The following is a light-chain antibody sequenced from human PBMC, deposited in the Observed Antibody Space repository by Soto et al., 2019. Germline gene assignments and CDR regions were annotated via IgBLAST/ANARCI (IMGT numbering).Light chain of an antibody. Sequence: DIQMTQSPSSLSASVGDRVTITCRASHDISTFLAWYQQKQGKVPKLLIYTASTLQSGVPSRFSGSGSGTDFTLTISSLQPEDVATYYCQQFNSYPITFGQGTRLEIK. CDR2: TAS. CDR3: QQFNSYPIT. J-gene: IGKJ5*01. V-gene: IGKV1-27*01. CDR1: HDISTF.